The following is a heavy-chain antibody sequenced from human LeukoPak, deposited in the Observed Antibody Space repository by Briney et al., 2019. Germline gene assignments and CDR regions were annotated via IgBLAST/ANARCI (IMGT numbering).Heavy chain of an antibody. D-gene: IGHD5-18*01. V-gene: IGHV3-30*02. CDR2: IRYDGSFK. Sequence: PGGSLRLSCAASGFTFSSYGMSWVRQAPGKGLAWVTFIRYDGSFKYYADSVKGRFTISRDNSKNTLYLQMNSLRAEDTAMYYCAKDKYSPFDYWGQGTLVTVSS. CDR1: GFTFSSYG. J-gene: IGHJ4*02. CDR3: AKDKYSPFDY.